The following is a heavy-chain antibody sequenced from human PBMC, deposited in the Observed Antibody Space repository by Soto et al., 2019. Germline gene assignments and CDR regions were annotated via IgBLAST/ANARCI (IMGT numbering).Heavy chain of an antibody. D-gene: IGHD7-27*01. Sequence: QVQLQESGPGRVKPSETLPLTCSVSGGSVRTGSYHWSWIRQPPGKGLEWLGFIPNNGSPDYNPSLKSRVVVSIDSSKNQFSLKVNSVTAADTAVYFCARIGWGGDSWGQGTLVTVSS. J-gene: IGHJ4*02. CDR3: ARIGWGGDS. CDR1: GGSVRTGSYH. CDR2: IPNNGSP. V-gene: IGHV4-61*01.